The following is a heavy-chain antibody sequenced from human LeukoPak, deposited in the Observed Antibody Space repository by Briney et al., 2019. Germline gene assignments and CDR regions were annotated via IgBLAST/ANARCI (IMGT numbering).Heavy chain of an antibody. J-gene: IGHJ6*02. V-gene: IGHV1-46*01. CDR3: AGYSSSWYLTDYYYYGMDV. CDR1: GYTFTSYY. D-gene: IGHD6-13*01. Sequence: ASVKVSCKASGYTFTSYYMHWVRQATGQGLEWMGIINPSGGSTSYAQKFQGRVTMTRDTSTSTVYMELSSLRSEDTAVYYCAGYSSSWYLTDYYYYGMDVWGQGTTVTVSS. CDR2: INPSGGST.